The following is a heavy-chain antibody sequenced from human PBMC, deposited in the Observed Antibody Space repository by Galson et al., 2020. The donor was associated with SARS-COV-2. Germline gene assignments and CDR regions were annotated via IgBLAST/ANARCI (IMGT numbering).Heavy chain of an antibody. J-gene: IGHJ6*02. D-gene: IGHD6-19*01. CDR2: INPNSGGT. CDR1: GYTFTGYY. V-gene: IGHV1-2*02. CDR3: ARDLPWQQWLTRTLRMNYYYGMDV. Sequence: ASVKVSCKASGYTFTGYYMHWVRQAPGQGLEWMGWINPNSGGTNYAQKFQGRVTMTRDTSISTAYMELSRLRSDDTAVYYCARDLPWQQWLTRTLRMNYYYGMDVWGQGTTVTVSS.